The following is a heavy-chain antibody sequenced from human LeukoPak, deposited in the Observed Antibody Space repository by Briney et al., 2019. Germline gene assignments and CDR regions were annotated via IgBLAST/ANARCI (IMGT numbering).Heavy chain of an antibody. D-gene: IGHD3-22*01. Sequence: PETLSLTCTVSGGSISSSSYYWGWIRQPPGKGLEWIGYIYYSGSTNYNPSLKSRVTISVDTSKNQFSLKLSSVTAADTAVYYCARQGYYYDSSGYYFPLDYWGQGTLVTVSS. V-gene: IGHV4-61*05. CDR3: ARQGYYYDSSGYYFPLDY. CDR1: GGSISSSSYY. CDR2: IYYSGST. J-gene: IGHJ4*02.